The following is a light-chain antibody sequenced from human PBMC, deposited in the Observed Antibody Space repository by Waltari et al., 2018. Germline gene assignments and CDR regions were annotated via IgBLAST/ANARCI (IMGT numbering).Light chain of an antibody. V-gene: IGLV2-14*01. CDR3: SSYTSSSTGV. J-gene: IGLJ3*02. CDR1: SSDVGGYNY. CDR2: DVN. Sequence: QSALTQPASVSGSPGQSITISCTGTSSDVGGYNYVSWYQPHPGKAPKLMIYDVNKRPSGISNRFSGSKSGNTASLTISGLQAEDEADYYCSSYTSSSTGVFGGGTKLTVL.